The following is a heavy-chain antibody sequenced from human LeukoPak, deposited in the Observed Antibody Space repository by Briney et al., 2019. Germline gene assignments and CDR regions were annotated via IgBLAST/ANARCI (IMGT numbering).Heavy chain of an antibody. CDR2: IWYDGSNK. D-gene: IGHD2-15*01. CDR3: ARYCSAGSCYDAFDI. CDR1: GFTFSSYG. Sequence: QAGGSLRLSCAASGFTFSSYGMHWVRQAPGKGLEWVAVIWYDGSNKYYADSVKGRFTISRDNSKNTLYLQMNSLRAEDTAVYYCARYCSAGSCYDAFDIWGQGTMVTVSS. V-gene: IGHV3-33*01. J-gene: IGHJ3*02.